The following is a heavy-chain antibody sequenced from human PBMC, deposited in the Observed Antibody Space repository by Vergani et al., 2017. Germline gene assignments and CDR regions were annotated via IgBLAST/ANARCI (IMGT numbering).Heavy chain of an antibody. CDR3: ARGRGYIVVVPAAIPRAYFDY. V-gene: IGHV4-31*03. D-gene: IGHD2-2*01. Sequence: QVQLQESGPGLVKPSQTLSLTCTVSGGSISSGGYYWSWIRPHPGKGLEWIGYIYYSGSTYYNPSLKSRVTISVDTSKNQFSLKLSSVTAADTAVYYCARGRGYIVVVPAAIPRAYFDYWGQGTLVTVSS. CDR2: IYYSGST. J-gene: IGHJ4*02. CDR1: GGSISSGGYY.